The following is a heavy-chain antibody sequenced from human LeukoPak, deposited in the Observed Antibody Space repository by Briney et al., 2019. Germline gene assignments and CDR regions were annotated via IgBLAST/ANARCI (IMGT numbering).Heavy chain of an antibody. D-gene: IGHD6-19*01. Sequence: SETLSLTCTVSGGSISSYYWSWIRQPPGKGLEWIGYIYYSGSTNYNPSLKSRVTISVDTSKNQFSLKLSSVTAADTAVYYCARSLIAVAGSLSWYFDLWGRGTLVTVSS. CDR3: ARSLIAVAGSLSWYFDL. J-gene: IGHJ2*01. V-gene: IGHV4-59*01. CDR2: IYYSGST. CDR1: GGSISSYY.